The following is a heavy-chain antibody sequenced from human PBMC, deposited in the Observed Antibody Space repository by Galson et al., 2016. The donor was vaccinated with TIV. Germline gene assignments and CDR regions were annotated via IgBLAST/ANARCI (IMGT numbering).Heavy chain of an antibody. CDR3: ARVGSTGWAPYFDY. Sequence: RLSCAASGFTFSSYTMHWVRQAPGKGLEWVAVTTYDDSQKYYADSVKGRFTISRDNSKNTLYLQMNSLATEDTAVYYCARVGSTGWAPYFDYWGQGTLVTVSS. J-gene: IGHJ4*02. D-gene: IGHD6-19*01. CDR2: TTYDDSQK. CDR1: GFTFSSYT. V-gene: IGHV3-30*04.